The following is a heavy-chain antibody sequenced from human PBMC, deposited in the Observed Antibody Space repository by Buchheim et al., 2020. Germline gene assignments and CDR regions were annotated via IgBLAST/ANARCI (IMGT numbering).Heavy chain of an antibody. V-gene: IGHV3-48*03. CDR2: ISSSGSTI. CDR1: GFTFSSYE. J-gene: IGHJ5*02. D-gene: IGHD6-19*01. CDR3: AREQVAVAGTGYWFDP. Sequence: EVQLVESGGGLVQPGGSLRLSCAASGFTFSSYEMNWVRQAPGKGLEWVSYISSSGSTIYYADSVKGRFTISRDNAKNSLYLQMNSLRDEDTAVYYCAREQVAVAGTGYWFDPWGQGTL.